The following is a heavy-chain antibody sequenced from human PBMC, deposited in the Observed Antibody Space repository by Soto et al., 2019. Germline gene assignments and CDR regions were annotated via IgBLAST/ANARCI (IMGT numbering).Heavy chain of an antibody. J-gene: IGHJ4*02. D-gene: IGHD6-19*01. CDR3: AKVKGSGWYRAGEFDY. CDR2: ISYDGSNK. Sequence: QVQLVESGGGVVQPGRSLRLSCAASGFTFSSYGMHWVRQAPGKGLEWVAVISYDGSNKYYADSVKGRFTISRDNSKNTLYLQMNSLRAEDTAVYYCAKVKGSGWYRAGEFDYWGQGTLVTVSS. V-gene: IGHV3-30*18. CDR1: GFTFSSYG.